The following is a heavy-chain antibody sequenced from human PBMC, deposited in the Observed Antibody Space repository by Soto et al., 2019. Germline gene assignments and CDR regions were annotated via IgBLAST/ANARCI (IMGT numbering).Heavy chain of an antibody. Sequence: QVQLVESGGGVVQPGRSLRLSCAASGFTFSSYGMHWVRQAPGKGLEWVAVIWYNGSNKYYADSVKGRFTISRDNSKNTLYLQMNSLRAEDTAVYYCARDPVVSSGWVRGMDVWGLGTTVTVSS. D-gene: IGHD6-19*01. V-gene: IGHV3-33*01. CDR1: GFTFSSYG. CDR2: IWYNGSNK. J-gene: IGHJ6*02. CDR3: ARDPVVSSGWVRGMDV.